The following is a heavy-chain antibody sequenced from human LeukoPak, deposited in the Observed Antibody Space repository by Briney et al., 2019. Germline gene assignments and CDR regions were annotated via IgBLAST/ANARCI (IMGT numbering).Heavy chain of an antibody. CDR3: ASLSGPLPSHLFYYYYGMDV. J-gene: IGHJ6*02. CDR2: IIPILGIA. V-gene: IGHV1-69*04. D-gene: IGHD3-10*01. Sequence: ASVKVSCKASGGTFSSYAISWVRQAPGQGLEWMGRIIPILGIANYTQKFRVRVTITADKSTSTAYMELSSLRSEDTAVYYCASLSGPLPSHLFYYYYGMDVWGQGTTVTVSS. CDR1: GGTFSSYA.